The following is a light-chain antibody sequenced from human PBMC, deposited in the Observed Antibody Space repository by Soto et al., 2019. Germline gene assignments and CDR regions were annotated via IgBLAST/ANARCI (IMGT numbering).Light chain of an antibody. CDR3: QPYGAWPLT. V-gene: IGKV3-15*01. J-gene: IGKJ4*01. Sequence: EIVVTQSPATLSVSPGERATLSCRASQSVGNNFAWYQQKPGQAPRLLIFATSTRATGVPARFSGSGSGTEFTLTISSLQSEDFAVYYCQPYGAWPLTFGGGAKVEIE. CDR2: ATS. CDR1: QSVGNN.